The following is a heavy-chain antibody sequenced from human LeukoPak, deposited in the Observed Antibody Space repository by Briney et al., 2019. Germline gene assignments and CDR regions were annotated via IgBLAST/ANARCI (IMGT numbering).Heavy chain of an antibody. D-gene: IGHD7-27*01. CDR3: TRVSSWGAFDY. V-gene: IGHV3-49*04. Sequence: GRSLRLSCTASGFTFGDYAMSWVRQAPGKGLEWVGFIRSKAYGGTTEYAASVNGRFTISRGDSKSIAYLQMNSLKTEDTAVYYCTRVSSWGAFDYWGQGTLVTVSS. CDR1: GFTFGDYA. J-gene: IGHJ4*02. CDR2: IRSKAYGGTT.